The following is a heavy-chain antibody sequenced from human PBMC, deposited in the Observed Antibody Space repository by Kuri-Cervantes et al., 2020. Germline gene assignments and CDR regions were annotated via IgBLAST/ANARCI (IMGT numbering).Heavy chain of an antibody. V-gene: IGHV1-18*04. J-gene: IGHJ3*02. CDR1: GYTFTGYY. D-gene: IGHD2-15*01. CDR3: ARGEGDCSGGSCYSGAFDI. CDR2: ISAYNGNT. Sequence: ASVKVSCKASGYTFTGYYMHWVRQAPGQGLEWMGRISAYNGNTNYAQKLQGRVTMTTDTSTSTAYMELRSLRSDDTAVYYCARGEGDCSGGSCYSGAFDIWGQGTMVTVSS.